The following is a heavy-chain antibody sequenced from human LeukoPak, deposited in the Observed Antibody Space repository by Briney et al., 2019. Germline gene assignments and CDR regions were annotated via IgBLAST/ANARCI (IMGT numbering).Heavy chain of an antibody. CDR3: AREELWFGELSCLDY. CDR2: INPNSGGT. Sequence: ASVKVSCKASGYTFTGYYMHWVRQAPGQGLEWMGWINPNSGGTNYAQKFQGGVTMTRDTSIGTAYMELSRLRSDDTAVYYCAREELWFGELSCLDYWGQGILVTVSS. J-gene: IGHJ4*02. V-gene: IGHV1-2*02. CDR1: GYTFTGYY. D-gene: IGHD3-10*01.